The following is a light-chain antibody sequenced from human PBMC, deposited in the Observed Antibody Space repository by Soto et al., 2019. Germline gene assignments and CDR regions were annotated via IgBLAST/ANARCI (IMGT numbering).Light chain of an antibody. Sequence: EVVLTHSPVNLSLSPGERATLSCRASQSFRGLLAWYQQKPGQAPRLLIYDAYNRATGIPPRFSGSGSGTDFTLTINSLQSEDFAVYYCQRYNDWPLTFGGGTKVDIK. CDR3: QRYNDWPLT. V-gene: IGKV3-11*01. CDR1: QSFRGL. CDR2: DAY. J-gene: IGKJ4*01.